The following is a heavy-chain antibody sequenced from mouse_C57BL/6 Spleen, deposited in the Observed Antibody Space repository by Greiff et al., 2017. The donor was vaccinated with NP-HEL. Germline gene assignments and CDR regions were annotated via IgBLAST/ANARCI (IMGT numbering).Heavy chain of an antibody. CDR2: IDPANGNT. CDR1: GFNIKNTY. D-gene: IGHD1-1*01. CDR3: ALFYYYGSSYVGY. Sequence: VQLQQSVAELVRPGASVKLSCTASGFNIKNTYMHWVKQRPEQGLEWIGRIDPANGNTKYAPKFQGKATITADTSCNTAYLQLNSLTSEDTAIYYCALFYYYGSSYVGYWGQGTTLTVSS. V-gene: IGHV14-3*01. J-gene: IGHJ2*01.